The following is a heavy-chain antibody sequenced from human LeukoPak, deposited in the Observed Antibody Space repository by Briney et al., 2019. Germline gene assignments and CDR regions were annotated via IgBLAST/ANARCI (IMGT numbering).Heavy chain of an antibody. CDR2: IYYSGST. Sequence: SETLSLTCTVSGGSISSYYWSWIRQPPGKGLEWIGYIYYSGSTNYNLSLKSRVTISVDTSKNQFSLKLSSVTAADTAVYYCARRAADNWYFDLWGRGTLVTVSS. CDR1: GGSISSYY. J-gene: IGHJ2*01. D-gene: IGHD6-13*01. CDR3: ARRAADNWYFDL. V-gene: IGHV4-59*01.